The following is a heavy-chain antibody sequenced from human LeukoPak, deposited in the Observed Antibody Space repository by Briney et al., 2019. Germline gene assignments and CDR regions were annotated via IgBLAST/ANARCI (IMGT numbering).Heavy chain of an antibody. D-gene: IGHD1-26*01. CDR3: ARDGYSGSYPPPSFDI. Sequence: SVKVSCKASGYTFTGYYMHWVRQAPGQGLEWMGGIIPIFGTANYAQKFQGRVTITADESTSTAYTELSSLRSEDTAVYYCARDGYSGSYPPPSFDIWGQGTMVTVSS. CDR1: GYTFTGYY. CDR2: IIPIFGTA. J-gene: IGHJ3*02. V-gene: IGHV1-69*13.